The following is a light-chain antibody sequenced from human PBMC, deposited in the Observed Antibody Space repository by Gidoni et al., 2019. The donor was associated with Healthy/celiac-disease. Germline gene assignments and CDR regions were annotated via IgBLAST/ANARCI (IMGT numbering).Light chain of an antibody. V-gene: IGLV3-1*01. Sequence: YELTQPPAVSVSPGQTASITCSGDKLGDKYACWYQQKPGQSPLLVIYQDSKRPSVIPERFSGSNSGNTATLTISGTHAMDEADYYCQAWDSSTHVVFGGGTKLPVL. J-gene: IGLJ2*01. CDR2: QDS. CDR1: KLGDKY. CDR3: QAWDSSTHVV.